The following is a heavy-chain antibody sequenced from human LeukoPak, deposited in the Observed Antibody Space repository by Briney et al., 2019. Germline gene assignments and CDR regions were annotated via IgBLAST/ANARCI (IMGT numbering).Heavy chain of an antibody. CDR1: GYTFTSCG. D-gene: IGHD3-10*01. CDR2: ISAYNGNT. V-gene: IGHV1-18*01. Sequence: ASVKVSCKASGYTFTSCGISWVRQAPGQGHEWMGWISAYNGNTNYAQKLQGRVTMTTDTSTSTAYMELRSLRSDDTAVYYCARGSYYGSGSYSAYWGQGTLVTVSS. J-gene: IGHJ4*02. CDR3: ARGSYYGSGSYSAY.